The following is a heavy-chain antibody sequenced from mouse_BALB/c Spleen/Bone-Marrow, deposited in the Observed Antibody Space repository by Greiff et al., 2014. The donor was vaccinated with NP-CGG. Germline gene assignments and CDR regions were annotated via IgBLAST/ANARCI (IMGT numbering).Heavy chain of an antibody. Sequence: VQLQQSGAELVKPGASAKLSCKASGYTFTSYYMYWVKQRPGQGLEWIGEITPSNGDTNFNEKFKSKATLTVDKSSSTAYMQLSSLTSEDSAVYYCSREGAYWGQGTLVTVTA. J-gene: IGHJ3*01. V-gene: IGHV1S81*02. CDR3: SREGAY. CDR2: ITPSNGDT. CDR1: GYTFTSYY.